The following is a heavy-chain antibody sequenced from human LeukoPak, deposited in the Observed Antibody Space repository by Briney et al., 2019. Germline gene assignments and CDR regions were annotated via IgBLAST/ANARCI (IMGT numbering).Heavy chain of an antibody. V-gene: IGHV1-18*01. CDR2: ISTYNGNT. J-gene: IGHJ6*03. CDR1: GYSFSNSG. D-gene: IGHD3-3*01. Sequence: ASVKVSCKPSGYSFSNSGISWVRQAPGRGLEWMGWISTYNGNTNYAQKFQGRVTMTTDTSTSSAYMELRSLRFDDTAVYYCARVFTIFRVVITYYMDVWGKGTTVTVSS. CDR3: ARVFTIFRVVITYYMDV.